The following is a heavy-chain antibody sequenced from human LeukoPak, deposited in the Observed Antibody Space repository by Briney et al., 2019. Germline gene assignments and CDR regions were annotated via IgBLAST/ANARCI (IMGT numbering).Heavy chain of an antibody. Sequence: GGSLRLSCAASGFTFSNYNMNWVRQAPGKGLGWASYISSTSSTIYYADSVKGRFTISRDSAKNSLYLQMNSLRAEDTAVYYCARGSASGYYFDYWGQGTLVTVSS. D-gene: IGHD3-22*01. V-gene: IGHV3-48*01. CDR3: ARGSASGYYFDY. CDR1: GFTFSNYN. J-gene: IGHJ4*02. CDR2: ISSTSSTI.